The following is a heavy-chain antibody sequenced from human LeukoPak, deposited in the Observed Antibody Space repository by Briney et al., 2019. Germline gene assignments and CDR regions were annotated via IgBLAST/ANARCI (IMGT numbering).Heavy chain of an antibody. V-gene: IGHV4-61*08. CDR2: IYYSGST. J-gene: IGHJ6*03. Sequence: SETLSLTCTVSGGSISSGDYYWSWIRQPPGKGLEWIGYIYYSGSTNYNPSLKSRVTISVDTSKNQFSLKLSSVTAADTAVYYCARVSTDNNWGVTSYHMDVWGKGTTVTVSS. D-gene: IGHD7-27*01. CDR3: ARVSTDNNWGVTSYHMDV. CDR1: GGSISSGDYY.